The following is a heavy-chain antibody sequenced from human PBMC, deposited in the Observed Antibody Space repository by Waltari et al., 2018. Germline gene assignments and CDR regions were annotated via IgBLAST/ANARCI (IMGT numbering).Heavy chain of an antibody. V-gene: IGHV4-38-2*01. CDR1: GYSISSGYY. D-gene: IGHD3-10*01. CDR3: VREEDYYGSGSYYFDY. Sequence: QVQLQESGPGLVKPSETLSLTCAVSGYSISSGYYWGWIRQPPGKGLEWIGSIYHSGSTYYNPSLKSRVTISVDTSKNQFSLKLSSVTAADTAVYYCVREEDYYGSGSYYFDYWGQGTLVTVSS. CDR2: IYHSGST. J-gene: IGHJ4*02.